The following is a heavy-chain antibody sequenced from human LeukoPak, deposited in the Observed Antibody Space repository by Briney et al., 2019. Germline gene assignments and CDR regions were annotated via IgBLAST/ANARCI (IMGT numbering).Heavy chain of an antibody. CDR1: GYTFTGYY. CDR3: ARVRGYGATKHLDY. J-gene: IGHJ4*02. Sequence: ASVKVSCKASGYTFTGYYMHWVRQAPGQGLEWMGWINPNSGGTNYAQKFQGRVTMTRDTSISTAYMELSRLRSDDTAMYYCARVRGYGATKHLDYWGQGTLVTVSS. V-gene: IGHV1-2*02. CDR2: INPNSGGT. D-gene: IGHD1-26*01.